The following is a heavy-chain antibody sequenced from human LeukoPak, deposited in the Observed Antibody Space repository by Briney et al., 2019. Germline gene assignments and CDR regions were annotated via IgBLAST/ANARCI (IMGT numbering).Heavy chain of an antibody. J-gene: IGHJ5*02. CDR1: GGSFSGYY. Sequence: ETLSLTCAVYGGSFSGYYWSWIRQPPGKGLEWVSSISSSSSYIYYADSVKGRFTISRDNAKNSLYLQMNSLRAEDTAVYYCAYGSGSYSIFDPWGQGTLVTVSS. V-gene: IGHV3-21*01. CDR2: ISSSSSYI. D-gene: IGHD3-10*01. CDR3: AYGSGSYSIFDP.